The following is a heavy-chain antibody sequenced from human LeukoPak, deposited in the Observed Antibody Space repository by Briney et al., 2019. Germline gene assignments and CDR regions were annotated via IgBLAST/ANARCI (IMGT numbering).Heavy chain of an antibody. J-gene: IGHJ6*02. Sequence: SETLSLTCTVSGGSISSYYWSWIRQPPGKGLEWIGYIYYSGSTNYNPSLKSRVTISVDTSKNQFSLKLSSVTAADTAVYYCASTYYYDSSGYYPQYYYYGMDVWGQGTTVTVSS. CDR3: ASTYYYDSSGYYPQYYYYGMDV. V-gene: IGHV4-59*08. D-gene: IGHD3-22*01. CDR2: IYYSGST. CDR1: GGSISSYY.